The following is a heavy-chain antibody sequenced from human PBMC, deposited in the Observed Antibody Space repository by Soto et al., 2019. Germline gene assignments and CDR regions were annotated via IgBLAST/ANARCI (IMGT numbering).Heavy chain of an antibody. CDR1: GGSISSGGYS. D-gene: IGHD1-26*01. V-gene: IGHV4-30-2*01. CDR3: ARGVNSGSYYGDYFDY. J-gene: IGHJ4*02. Sequence: SETLSLTCAVSGGSISSGGYSWSWIRQPPGKGLEWIGYIYHSGSTYYNPSLKSRVTISVDRSKNQFSLKLSSVTAADTAVYYXARGVNSGSYYGDYFDYWGQGTLVTVSS. CDR2: IYHSGST.